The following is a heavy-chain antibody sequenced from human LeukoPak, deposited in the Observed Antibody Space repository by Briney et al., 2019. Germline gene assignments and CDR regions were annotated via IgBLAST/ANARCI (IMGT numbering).Heavy chain of an antibody. D-gene: IGHD2-2*01. Sequence: GRSLRLSCAASGFTFSSYAMHWVRQAPGKGLEWVAVISYDGSNKYYADSVKGRFTISRDNSKNTLYLQMNSLRAEDTAVYYYAPKWYRGDYGMDVWGQGTTVTVSS. J-gene: IGHJ6*02. V-gene: IGHV3-30-3*01. CDR3: APKWYRGDYGMDV. CDR1: GFTFSSYA. CDR2: ISYDGSNK.